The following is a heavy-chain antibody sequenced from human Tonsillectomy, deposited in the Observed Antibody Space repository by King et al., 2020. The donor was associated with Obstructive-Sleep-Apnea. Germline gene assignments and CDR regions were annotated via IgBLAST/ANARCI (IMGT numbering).Heavy chain of an antibody. D-gene: IGHD5-12*01. V-gene: IGHV4-28*01. CDR1: GYSISSSNW. J-gene: IGHJ3*02. CDR3: ARSDVTGYGGVDI. Sequence: QLQESGPGLVKPSDTLSLTCAVSGYSISSSNWWGWIRQPPGKGLEWIGCSYYSGTTYYNPSLRSRVTFSVDTSKNQFSLKLSSVTAVDTAVYYCARSDVTGYGGVDIWGQGTMVTVSS. CDR2: SYYSGTT.